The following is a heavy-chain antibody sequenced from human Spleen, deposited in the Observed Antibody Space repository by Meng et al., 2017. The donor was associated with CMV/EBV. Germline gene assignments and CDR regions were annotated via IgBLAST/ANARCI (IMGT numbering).Heavy chain of an antibody. D-gene: IGHD2-15*01. CDR2: ISASNGNT. V-gene: IGHV1-18*01. J-gene: IGHJ4*02. CDR3: AREGDTQRGYYSPFDY. Sequence: ASVKVSCKASGYTFSRYGISWVRQAPGQGLEWMGRISASNGNTNLAQKFQGRVTMTTDTSTSTVYMELRGLRSDDTAVYYCAREGDTQRGYYSPFDYWGQGTLVTVSS. CDR1: GYTFSRYG.